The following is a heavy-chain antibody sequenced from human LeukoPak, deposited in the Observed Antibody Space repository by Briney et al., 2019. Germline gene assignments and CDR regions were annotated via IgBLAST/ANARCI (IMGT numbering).Heavy chain of an antibody. CDR3: ARGLQLEPYYFDY. J-gene: IGHJ4*02. V-gene: IGHV3-21*01. CDR2: ISSSSSYI. D-gene: IGHD1-1*01. Sequence: PGGSLRLSCAASGFTFSSYAMSWVRQAPGKGLEWVSSISSSSSYIYYADSVKGRFTISRDNAKNSLYLQMNSLRAEDTAVYYCARGLQLEPYYFDYWGQGTLVTVSS. CDR1: GFTFSSYA.